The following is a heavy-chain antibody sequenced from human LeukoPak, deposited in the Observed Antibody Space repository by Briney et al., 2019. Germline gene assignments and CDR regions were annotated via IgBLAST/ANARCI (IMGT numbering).Heavy chain of an antibody. CDR2: INPDNGGT. Sequence: AAVTVSCKASGYIFTGYYVHWVRPAPGRGLEWIGRINPDNGGTDYAQKFQGRVTMTRDMSISTAYMELSRLRSDDTAVYYCARDRFGNYVFDPWGQGTLVTVSS. V-gene: IGHV1-2*06. D-gene: IGHD4-11*01. CDR1: GYIFTGYY. J-gene: IGHJ5*02. CDR3: ARDRFGNYVFDP.